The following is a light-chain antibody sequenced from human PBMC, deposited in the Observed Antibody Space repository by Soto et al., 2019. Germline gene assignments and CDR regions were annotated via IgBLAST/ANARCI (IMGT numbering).Light chain of an antibody. CDR3: QQYNAWPLT. Sequence: EVVMTQSPATLSVSPGERATLSCKANQSVSSTLAWYQQNPGQAPRLLIYGASTRAAGIPARFSGSGSGTEFTLTISSLQSEDFAVYYCQQYNAWPLTFGGGTKVEIK. J-gene: IGKJ4*01. CDR1: QSVSST. V-gene: IGKV3-15*01. CDR2: GAS.